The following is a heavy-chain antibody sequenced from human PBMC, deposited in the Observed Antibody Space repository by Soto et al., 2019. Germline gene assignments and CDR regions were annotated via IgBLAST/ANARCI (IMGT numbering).Heavy chain of an antibody. CDR1: GASISSYS. D-gene: IGHD1-26*01. V-gene: IGHV4-59*01. CDR3: ARGPWESAGFDY. CDR2: ISYSGST. J-gene: IGHJ4*02. Sequence: QVQLQESGPGLVKPSETLSLTCTVSGASISSYSCSWIRQPPGKGLEWIGYISYSGSTNYNPSLKSRVTISEDTSKKQFSLRLISVTAADTAVYYCARGPWESAGFDYWGQGTLVTVSS.